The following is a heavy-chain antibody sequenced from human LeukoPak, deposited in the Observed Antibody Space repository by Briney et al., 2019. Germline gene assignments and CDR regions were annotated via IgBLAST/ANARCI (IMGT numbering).Heavy chain of an antibody. Sequence: SETLSLTCSVSGDSLSTSSYYWGWIRQPPGTGLEWIGTIYYSGSTYYNPSLTSRVTISEDTSKNQFSLKLSSVTAADTAVYYCASVVVVAATRNYMDVWGKGTTVTISS. D-gene: IGHD2-15*01. CDR3: ASVVVVAATRNYMDV. CDR2: IYYSGST. CDR1: GDSLSTSSYY. V-gene: IGHV4-39*01. J-gene: IGHJ6*03.